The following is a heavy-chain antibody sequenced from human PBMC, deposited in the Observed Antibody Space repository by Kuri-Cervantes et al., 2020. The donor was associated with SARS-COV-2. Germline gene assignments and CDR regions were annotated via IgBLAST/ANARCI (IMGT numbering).Heavy chain of an antibody. D-gene: IGHD6-13*01. CDR1: GFTFSSYS. CDR2: ISSRSSYI. CDR3: ARDRIAAAVLHWFDP. V-gene: IGHV3-21*01. Sequence: GESLKISCAASGFTFSSYSMNWVRQAPGKGLEWVSSISSRSSYIYYADSVKGRFTISRDNAENSLYLQMNSLRAEDTAVYYCARDRIAAAVLHWFDPWGQGTLVTVSS. J-gene: IGHJ5*02.